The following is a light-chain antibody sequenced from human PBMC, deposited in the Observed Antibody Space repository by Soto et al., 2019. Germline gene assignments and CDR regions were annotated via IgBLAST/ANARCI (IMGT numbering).Light chain of an antibody. J-gene: IGKJ2*01. CDR2: DAS. CDR3: QQRSHSALYT. V-gene: IGKV3-11*01. Sequence: EIVLTQSPATLSLSPGERATLSCRASQTVISSYLAWYQQKPGQAPRLLIYDASSRATGIPARFSASGSGTDFTLTISSLEPEDFAVYYCQQRSHSALYTFGQGTKRQIK. CDR1: QTVISSY.